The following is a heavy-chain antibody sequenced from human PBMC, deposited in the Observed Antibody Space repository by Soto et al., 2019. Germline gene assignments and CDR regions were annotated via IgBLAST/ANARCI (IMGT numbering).Heavy chain of an antibody. Sequence: GGSLRLSCAASGFTFSSYSMNWVRQAPGKGLEWVSSISSSSSYIYYADSVKGRFTISRDNAKNSLYLQMNSLRAEDTAVYYCARVSAGGYCSGGSCYSDGWFDPWGQGTLVTVSS. CDR3: ARVSAGGYCSGGSCYSDGWFDP. J-gene: IGHJ5*02. V-gene: IGHV3-21*01. CDR1: GFTFSSYS. D-gene: IGHD2-15*01. CDR2: ISSSSSYI.